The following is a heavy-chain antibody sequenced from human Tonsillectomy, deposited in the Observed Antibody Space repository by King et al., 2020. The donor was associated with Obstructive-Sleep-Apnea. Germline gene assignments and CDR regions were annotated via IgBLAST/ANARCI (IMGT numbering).Heavy chain of an antibody. V-gene: IGHV1-2*04. Sequence: VQLVESGAEVKNPGASVKVSCKASGYTFTDYYLHWVRQAPGQGLEWMGWINPNSGGTIFAQKFQGWLTMTRDTSISTVFLELSRLQCDDTAVYFCARGPATGGYDYWGQGTLATVSS. CDR2: INPNSGGT. CDR3: ARGPATGGYDY. CDR1: GYTFTDYY. J-gene: IGHJ4*02. D-gene: IGHD1-14*01.